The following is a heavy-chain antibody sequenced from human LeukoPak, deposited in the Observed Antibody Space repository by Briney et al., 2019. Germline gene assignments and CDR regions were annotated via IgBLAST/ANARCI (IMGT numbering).Heavy chain of an antibody. J-gene: IGHJ4*02. V-gene: IGHV3-30-3*01. Sequence: PGGSLRLSCAASGFTFSSYAMHWVRQAPGKGLEWVAVISYDGSNKYYADSVKGRFTISRDNSKNTLYLQMNSLRVEDTAVYYCARIVTNQNSDYWGQGTLVTVSS. CDR1: GFTFSSYA. D-gene: IGHD1-14*01. CDR2: ISYDGSNK. CDR3: ARIVTNQNSDY.